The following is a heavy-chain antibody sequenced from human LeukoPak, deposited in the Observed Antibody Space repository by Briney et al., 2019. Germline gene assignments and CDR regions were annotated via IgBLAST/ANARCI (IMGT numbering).Heavy chain of an antibody. CDR1: GYTFTNYG. CDR2: ISGYNDNT. CDR3: ARDGTSTDDY. V-gene: IGHV1-18*01. D-gene: IGHD2-2*01. Sequence: ASVKVSCKASGYTFTNYGISWVRQAPGQGLEWMGWISGYNDNTNYAQKFQGRLTVTTDTSTSTTYMELWSLRSDDTAVYYCARDGTSTDDYWGQGTLVTVSS. J-gene: IGHJ4*02.